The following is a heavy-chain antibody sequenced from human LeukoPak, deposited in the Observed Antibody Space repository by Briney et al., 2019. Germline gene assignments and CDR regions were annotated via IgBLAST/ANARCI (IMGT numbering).Heavy chain of an antibody. CDR3: ARVSRTYYYGSGSDY. V-gene: IGHV1-46*01. J-gene: IGHJ4*02. D-gene: IGHD3-10*01. CDR1: GYTFTSYY. Sequence: ASVKVSCKASGYTFTSYYMHWVRQAPGQGLEWMGTINPSGGSTSYAQKFQGRVTMTRDTSTSTVYMELSSLRSEDTAVYYCARVSRTYYYGSGSDYWGQGTLVTVSS. CDR2: INPSGGST.